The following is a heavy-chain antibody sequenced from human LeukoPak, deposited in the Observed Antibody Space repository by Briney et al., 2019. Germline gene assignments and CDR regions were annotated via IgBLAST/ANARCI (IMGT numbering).Heavy chain of an antibody. V-gene: IGHV3-23*01. J-gene: IGHJ4*02. CDR2: ISDSGGKT. CDR1: GFTFNNYA. D-gene: IGHD2-2*01. CDR3: AKYPIVAAAAIGPLFDY. Sequence: GGSLRLSCTAAGFTFNNYAMSWVRQAPGKGLEWVSHISDSGGKTYYADSVKGRFTISRDNSKNTLYLQMDSLRAEDTAIYYCAKYPIVAAAAIGPLFDYWGQGTLVTVSS.